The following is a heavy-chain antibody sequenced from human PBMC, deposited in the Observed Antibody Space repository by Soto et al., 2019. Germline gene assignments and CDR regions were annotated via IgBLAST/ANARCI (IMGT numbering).Heavy chain of an antibody. D-gene: IGHD2-2*01. Sequence: EVHLLESGGGLVQPGGSLRLSCAASGFAFSSYAMIWVRQAPGKGLEWVSSFGGSGAGTYLAASVKGRFTISRDNSKNTLYLQMNSLRVEDTAIYYCARSNIVVVSAALDYWGRGTLVSVSA. CDR1: GFAFSSYA. V-gene: IGHV3-23*01. CDR2: FGGSGAGT. CDR3: ARSNIVVVSAALDY. J-gene: IGHJ4*02.